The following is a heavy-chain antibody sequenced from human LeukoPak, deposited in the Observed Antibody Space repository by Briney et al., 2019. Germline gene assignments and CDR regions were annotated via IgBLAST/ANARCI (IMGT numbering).Heavy chain of an antibody. D-gene: IGHD3-3*01. CDR2: IRSKVYGGTT. J-gene: IGHJ3*02. V-gene: IGHV3-49*04. CDR1: GFTFGDYA. CDR3: TRFTIVGVVDALDI. Sequence: GGSLRLSCTASGFTFGDYAMSWVRQAPGKGLEWVGFIRSKVYGGTTGYAASVKVRFTISRDDSKSIAYLQMTSLKTEDAGVYYCTRFTIVGVVDALDIWGQGTMVTVSS.